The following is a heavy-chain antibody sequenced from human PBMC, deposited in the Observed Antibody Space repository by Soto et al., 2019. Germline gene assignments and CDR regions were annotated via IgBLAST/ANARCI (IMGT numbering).Heavy chain of an antibody. CDR3: ARGDDSSGYLNDAFDI. CDR2: INPNSGGT. V-gene: IGHV1-2*04. D-gene: IGHD3-22*01. CDR1: GYTFTGYY. Sequence: ASVKVSCKASGYTFTGYYMDWVRQAPGQGLEWMGWINPNSGGTNYAQKFQGWVTMTRDTSISTAYMELSRLRSDDTAVYYCARGDDSSGYLNDAFDIWGQGTMVTVSS. J-gene: IGHJ3*02.